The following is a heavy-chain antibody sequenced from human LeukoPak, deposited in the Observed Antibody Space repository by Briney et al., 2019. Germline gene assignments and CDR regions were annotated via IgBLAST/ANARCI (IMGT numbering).Heavy chain of an antibody. Sequence: SVKVSCKASGGTFSSYAISWVRQAPGQGLEWMGGIIPIFGTANYAQKFQGRVTITTDESTSTAYMELSSLRSEDTAVYYCARADSSSAVYRLNWFDPWGQGTLVTVSS. V-gene: IGHV1-69*05. J-gene: IGHJ5*02. D-gene: IGHD6-6*01. CDR1: GGTFSSYA. CDR3: ARADSSSAVYRLNWFDP. CDR2: IIPIFGTA.